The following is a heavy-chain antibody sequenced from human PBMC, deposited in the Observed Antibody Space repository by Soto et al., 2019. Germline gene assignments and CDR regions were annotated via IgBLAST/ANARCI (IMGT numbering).Heavy chain of an antibody. CDR2: VYYNENT. Sequence: SETLSLTCSVSVASRNNFAYYWGWIRQPPGKGLEWIGTVYYNENTYYNPSLRSRVAISVDTAKNQFSLNLRSVTAADTAVYFGARRERYYGSPGWFEPWGQGPLVNVSS. CDR1: VASRNNFAYY. CDR3: ARRERYYGSPGWFEP. J-gene: IGHJ5*01. V-gene: IGHV4-39*01. D-gene: IGHD3-10*01.